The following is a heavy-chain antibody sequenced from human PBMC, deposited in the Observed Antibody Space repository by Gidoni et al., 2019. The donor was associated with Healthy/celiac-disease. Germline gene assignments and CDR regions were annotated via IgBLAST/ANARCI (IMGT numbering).Heavy chain of an antibody. CDR1: GFTFSSYA. CDR2: ISYDGSNK. D-gene: IGHD3-22*01. Sequence: QVQLVESGGGVVQPGRSLRLSCAASGFTFSSYAMHGVRQAPAKGLEWVAVISYDGSNKYYADSVKGRFTISRDNSKNTLYLQMNSLRAEDTAVYYCARQPIGPDYFDYWGQGTLVTVSS. CDR3: ARQPIGPDYFDY. V-gene: IGHV3-30*01. J-gene: IGHJ4*02.